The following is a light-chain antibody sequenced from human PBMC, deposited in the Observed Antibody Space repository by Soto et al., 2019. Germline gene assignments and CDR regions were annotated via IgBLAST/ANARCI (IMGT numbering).Light chain of an antibody. CDR2: WAS. Sequence: DIVMTQSPDSLAVSLGERATINCKSSQSFLYSSNNKNYLAWYQHKPGQPPKLLIYWASTRVSGGPDRFSGSGSGTDFTLTINSLQAEDVSVYYCQQYYHNPTSGQGTRVEI. J-gene: IGKJ1*01. V-gene: IGKV4-1*01. CDR3: QQYYHNPT. CDR1: QSFLYSSNNKNY.